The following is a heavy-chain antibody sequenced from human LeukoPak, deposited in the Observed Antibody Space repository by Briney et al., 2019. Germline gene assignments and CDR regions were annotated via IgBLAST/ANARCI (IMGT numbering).Heavy chain of an antibody. D-gene: IGHD4-17*01. CDR1: GFTFSTYW. V-gene: IGHV3-7*05. CDR2: IKEDGSEK. CDR3: ARDSGLTTVTTNWDY. J-gene: IGHJ4*02. Sequence: GGSLRLSCAAYGFTFSTYWMSWVRQAPGKGLEWVANIKEDGSEKYYVDSVKGRFTVSRDNAKNSLYLQMNSLRAEDTAVYYCARDSGLTTVTTNWDYWGQGTLVTVSS.